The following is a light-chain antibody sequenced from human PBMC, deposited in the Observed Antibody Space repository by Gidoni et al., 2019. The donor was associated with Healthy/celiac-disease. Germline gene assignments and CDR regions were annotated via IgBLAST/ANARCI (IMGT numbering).Light chain of an antibody. CDR3: QHYGSSPWT. Sequence: EIVLTQSPGTLSLSPGERATLSCRASQSIGSSYLAWYQQKPGQAPRLLIYGTSNRATGIPDRFSGSGSGTDFTLTISRLEPEDFAVYYCQHYGSSPWTFXQXTKVEIK. CDR1: QSIGSSY. CDR2: GTS. J-gene: IGKJ1*01. V-gene: IGKV3-20*01.